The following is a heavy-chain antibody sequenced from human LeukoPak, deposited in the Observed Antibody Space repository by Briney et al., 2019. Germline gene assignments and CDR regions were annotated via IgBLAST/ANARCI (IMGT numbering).Heavy chain of an antibody. CDR1: GFTFSSYW. CDR3: ARDRHGETGDWCFDL. J-gene: IGHJ2*01. Sequence: PGGLLGLSCAASGFTFSSYWMSWVRQAPGKGLEWVANVNQDGSDKYYVDSVKGRFTISRDNSKNSLYLQMNSLRAEDTAVYYCARDRHGETGDWCFDLWGRGTLVTVSS. D-gene: IGHD4-17*01. V-gene: IGHV3-7*01. CDR2: VNQDGSDK.